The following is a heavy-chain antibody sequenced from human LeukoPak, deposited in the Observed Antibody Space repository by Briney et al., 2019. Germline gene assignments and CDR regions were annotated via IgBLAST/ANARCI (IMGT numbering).Heavy chain of an antibody. Sequence: SETLSLTXAVYGGSFSGYYWSWIRQPPGKGLEWIGEINHSGSTNYNPSLKSRVTISVDTSKNPLSLKLSSVTAADTAVYYCARGRYYYGSGSYFPGYFDYWGQGTLVTVSS. V-gene: IGHV4-34*01. D-gene: IGHD3-10*01. CDR2: INHSGST. CDR1: GGSFSGYY. J-gene: IGHJ4*02. CDR3: ARGRYYYGSGSYFPGYFDY.